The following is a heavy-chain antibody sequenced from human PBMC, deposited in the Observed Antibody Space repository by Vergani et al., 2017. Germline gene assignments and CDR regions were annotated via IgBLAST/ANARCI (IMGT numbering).Heavy chain of an antibody. CDR3: ARDYLDFSGSGSPYYFDH. Sequence: EVQLLESGGGLVQPGGSLRLSCAASGFTFSSYAMSWVRQAPGKGLEWVSYIASSDTTVYYADSVKGRFTISRDNAKNSLYLEMNSLRAEDTAVYYCARDYLDFSGSGSPYYFDHWGQGTQVTVSS. D-gene: IGHD3-10*01. CDR2: IASSDTTV. CDR1: GFTFSSYA. J-gene: IGHJ4*02. V-gene: IGHV3-48*04.